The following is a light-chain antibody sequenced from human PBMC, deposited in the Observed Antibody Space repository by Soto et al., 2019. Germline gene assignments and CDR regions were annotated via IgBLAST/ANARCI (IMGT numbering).Light chain of an antibody. J-gene: IGKJ4*01. V-gene: IGKV3-20*01. CDR1: QSVANNY. CDR2: GAS. Sequence: EVVLTQSPGTLSLSPGERATLSCRASQSVANNYLAWYQQKPGQAPRLLIYGASNRATGIPDRFSGSGSRTDFTLTINRLEPEDFAVYYCQQYGSSPPNTFGGGTKVEIK. CDR3: QQYGSSPPNT.